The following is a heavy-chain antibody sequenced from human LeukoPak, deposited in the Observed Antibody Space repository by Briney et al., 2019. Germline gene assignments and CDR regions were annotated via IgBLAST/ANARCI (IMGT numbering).Heavy chain of an antibody. J-gene: IGHJ4*02. CDR2: IKQDGSEK. V-gene: IGHV3-7*01. CDR1: GFTFSSYG. Sequence: GGSLRLSCAAAGFTFSSYGMNWVRQAPGKGLEWVANIKQDGSEKYYVDSVKGRFTISRDNAKNSLYLQMNSLRAEDTAVYYCARIRRGWSQNWDYWGQGTLVTVSS. D-gene: IGHD6-19*01. CDR3: ARIRRGWSQNWDY.